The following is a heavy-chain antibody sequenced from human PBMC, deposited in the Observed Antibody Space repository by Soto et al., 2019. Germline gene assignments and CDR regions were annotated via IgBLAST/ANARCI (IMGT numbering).Heavy chain of an antibody. J-gene: IGHJ4*02. CDR1: GFMFSGYT. Sequence: EVQLVESGGGLVKPGGSLRLSCAASGFMFSGYTMNWFRQAPGKGLEWVSSISTSGSHIYYADSVKGRFTISRGNAEKSLYLQMNSLRAEDTAVYYCARDLGRGMVIYYWGQGTLVTVSS. CDR3: ARDLGRGMVIYY. V-gene: IGHV3-21*01. D-gene: IGHD2-21*01. CDR2: ISTSGSHI.